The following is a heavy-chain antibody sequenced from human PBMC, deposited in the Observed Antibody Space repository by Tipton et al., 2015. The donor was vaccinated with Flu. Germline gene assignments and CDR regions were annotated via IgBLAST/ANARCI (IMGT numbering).Heavy chain of an antibody. V-gene: IGHV3-49*04. CDR3: SVGRGSYFPGGYYFDY. Sequence: SLRLSCTASGFTFGDYAMSWVRQAPGKGLEWVGFIRSKAYGGTTEYAASVEGRFTISRDDSKSIAYLQMNSLKTEDTAVYYCSVGRGSYFPGGYYFDYWGQGTLVTVSS. CDR1: GFTFGDYA. J-gene: IGHJ4*02. CDR2: IRSKAYGGTT. D-gene: IGHD1-26*01.